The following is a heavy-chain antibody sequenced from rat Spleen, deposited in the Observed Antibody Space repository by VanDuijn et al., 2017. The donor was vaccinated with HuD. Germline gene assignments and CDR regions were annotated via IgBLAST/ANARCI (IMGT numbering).Heavy chain of an antibody. J-gene: IGHJ4*01. CDR1: GFTFNNYW. V-gene: IGHV5-31*01. D-gene: IGHD1-5*01. CDR2: ITNTGGST. CDR3: TRGKYNRSYVMDA. Sequence: EVQLVESGGGLVQPGRSLKLSCVASGFTFNNYWMTWIRQAPGKGLEWVASITNTGGSTYYPDSLKGRFTTSRDSAKRTLYLQMNSLRSEDTATYYCTRGKYNRSYVMDAWGQGASVTVSS.